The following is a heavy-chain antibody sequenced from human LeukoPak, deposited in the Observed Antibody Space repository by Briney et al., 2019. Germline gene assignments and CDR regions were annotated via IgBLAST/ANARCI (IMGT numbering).Heavy chain of an antibody. CDR1: GVSIDSGNW. Sequence: NPSETLSLTCAVSGVSIDSGNWWIWVRQPPGKGLEWIGSINYSGSTYYNPSLKSRVTISVDTSKNQFSLKLSSVTAADTAVFYCTSGYSYDLFDYWGQGTLVTVSS. CDR2: INYSGST. J-gene: IGHJ4*02. CDR3: TSGYSYDLFDY. V-gene: IGHV4-39*01. D-gene: IGHD5-18*01.